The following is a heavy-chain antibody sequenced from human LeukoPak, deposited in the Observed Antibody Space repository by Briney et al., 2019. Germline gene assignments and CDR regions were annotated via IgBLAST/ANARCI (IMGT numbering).Heavy chain of an antibody. D-gene: IGHD5-12*01. J-gene: IGHJ4*02. V-gene: IGHV4-30-2*01. Sequence: SQTLSLTCAVSGGSISSGGYSWSWIRQPPGKGLEWIGYIYHSGSTNYNPSLKSRVTISVDTSKNQFSLKLSSVTAADTAVYYCARVRREYSGYRIDYWGQGTLVTVSS. CDR1: GGSISSGGYS. CDR2: IYHSGST. CDR3: ARVRREYSGYRIDY.